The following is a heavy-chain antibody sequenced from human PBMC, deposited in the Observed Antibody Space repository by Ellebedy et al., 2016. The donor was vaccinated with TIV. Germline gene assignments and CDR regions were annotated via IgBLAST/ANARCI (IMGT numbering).Heavy chain of an antibody. Sequence: MPSETLSLTCTVSGGSISSYYWSWIRQSPGKGLEWIGYIYYSGSTNYNPSLKSRVTISLDTSMFSLNLNSVTAADSAVYYCARAPLDDTALITWFDYWGQGIPVTVSS. V-gene: IGHV4-59*01. CDR2: IYYSGST. D-gene: IGHD5-18*01. CDR3: ARAPLDDTALITWFDY. J-gene: IGHJ4*02. CDR1: GGSISSYY.